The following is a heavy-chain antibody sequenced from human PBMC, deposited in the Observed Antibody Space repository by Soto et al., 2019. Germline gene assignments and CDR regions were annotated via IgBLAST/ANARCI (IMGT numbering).Heavy chain of an antibody. CDR1: GFTVSSNY. D-gene: IGHD5-12*01. CDR3: ATIRSRGGYDYR. CDR2: IYPGGNT. V-gene: IGHV3-66*01. J-gene: IGHJ4*02. Sequence: EVQLVESGGGLVQPGGSLRLSCAVSGFTVSSNYMTWVRQAPGKGLEWVSVIYPGGNTYYADLVKGRFTISRDNSKNTVYLQMNSLRAEDTAVYYCATIRSRGGYDYRWGQGTLVTVSS.